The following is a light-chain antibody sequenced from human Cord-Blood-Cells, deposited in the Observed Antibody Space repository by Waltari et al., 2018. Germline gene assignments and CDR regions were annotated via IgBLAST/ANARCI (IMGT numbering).Light chain of an antibody. V-gene: IGLV2-23*01. CDR3: CSYAGSSTLV. CDR2: EGG. Sequence: QSALTQPASVSGSPGQSITISCTGTSSDVGSYNLVSWYQQHPGKAPKLMIYEGGKRPSGVSNRFSGSKSGSTASLTISGLQAEDEADYYCCSYAGSSTLVFGGGTKLTVL. CDR1: SSDVGSYNL. J-gene: IGLJ3*02.